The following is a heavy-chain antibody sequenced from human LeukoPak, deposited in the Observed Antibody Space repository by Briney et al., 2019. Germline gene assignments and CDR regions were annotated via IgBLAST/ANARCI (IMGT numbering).Heavy chain of an antibody. CDR1: GFTFSSYG. CDR2: ISYDGSNK. D-gene: IGHD4-23*01. J-gene: IGHJ4*02. V-gene: IGHV3-30*18. Sequence: QPGGSLRLSCAASGFTFSSYGMHWVRQAPGKGLEWVAVISYDGSNKYYADSVKGRFTISRDNSKNTLYLQMNSLRAEDTAVYYCAKDPHGGNSYYFDYWGQGTLVTVSS. CDR3: AKDPHGGNSYYFDY.